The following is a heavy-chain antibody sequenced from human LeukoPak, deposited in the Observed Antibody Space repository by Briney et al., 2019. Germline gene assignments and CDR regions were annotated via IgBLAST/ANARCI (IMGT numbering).Heavy chain of an antibody. V-gene: IGHV6-1*01. J-gene: IGHJ3*02. D-gene: IGHD3-22*01. Sequence: SQTLSLTCAISGDSVSTNSAAWNWIRQSPSRGLEWLGRTYYRSKWYNDYAVSVKSRIIINPDTSKNQLSLRLNSVTAADTAVYYCTRLYYYDGIDAFDIWGPGTMVTVSS. CDR2: TYYRSKWYN. CDR3: TRLYYYDGIDAFDI. CDR1: GDSVSTNSAA.